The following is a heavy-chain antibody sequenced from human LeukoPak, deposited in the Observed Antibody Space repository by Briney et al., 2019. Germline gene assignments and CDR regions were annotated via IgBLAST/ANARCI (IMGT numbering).Heavy chain of an antibody. Sequence: GGSLRLSCAASGFTFSSYCMSWVRQAPGKGLEWLANIKEDGSEKYYLDSMKGRFTVSRDNAKNSLYLQMNSLTAEDTAIYYCGRVRMTVVGDWGQGTLVTVSS. CDR3: GRVRMTVVGD. D-gene: IGHD2-15*01. V-gene: IGHV3-7*01. CDR2: IKEDGSEK. CDR1: GFTFSSYC. J-gene: IGHJ4*02.